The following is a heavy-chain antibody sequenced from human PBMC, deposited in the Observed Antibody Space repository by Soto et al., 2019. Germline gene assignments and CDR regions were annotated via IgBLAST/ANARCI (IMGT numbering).Heavy chain of an antibody. J-gene: IGHJ4*02. D-gene: IGHD5-12*01. Sequence: PSETLSLTCTVSGGSISSSSYYWGWIRQPPGEVLEWIGSIYYSWSTYYKPSLKSRVTISVATSKNQFSLKLSSVTAADTAVYYCARQQSIVATYLFDYWGQGTLVTVSS. V-gene: IGHV4-39*01. CDR2: IYYSWST. CDR1: GGSISSSSYY. CDR3: ARQQSIVATYLFDY.